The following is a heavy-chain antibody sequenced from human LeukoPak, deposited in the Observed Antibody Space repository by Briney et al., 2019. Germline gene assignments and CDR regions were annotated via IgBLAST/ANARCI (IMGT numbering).Heavy chain of an antibody. CDR3: GRDWKLDY. V-gene: IGHV3-23*01. CDR1: GFTFSNYW. Sequence: GGSLRLSCAASGFTFSNYWMTWVRQAPGKGLEWVSAISDNGGDRKYADSVKGRFTISRDNSKNTLYLQMNSLRAEDTAIYYCGRDWKLDYWGQGNLVTVSS. D-gene: IGHD1-1*01. J-gene: IGHJ4*02. CDR2: ISDNGGDR.